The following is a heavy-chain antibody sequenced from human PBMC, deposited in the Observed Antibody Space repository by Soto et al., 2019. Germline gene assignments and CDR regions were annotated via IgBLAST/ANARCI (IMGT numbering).Heavy chain of an antibody. J-gene: IGHJ5*02. D-gene: IGHD2-8*01. CDR1: GFTFSSYS. V-gene: IGHV3-48*01. CDR2: ISSSSSTI. CDR3: ARGPLVLMVYASSGWFDP. Sequence: GGSLRLSCAASGFTFSSYSMNWVRQAPGKGLEWVSYISSSSSTIYYADSVKGRFTISRDNAKNSLYLQMNSLRAEDTAVYYCARGPLVLMVYASSGWFDPWGQGTLVTVSS.